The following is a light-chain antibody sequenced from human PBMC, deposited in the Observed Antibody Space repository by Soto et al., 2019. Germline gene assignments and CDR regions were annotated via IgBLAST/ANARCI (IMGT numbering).Light chain of an antibody. V-gene: IGKV3-15*01. Sequence: EIVMTQSPATLSVSPGESATLSCRASQSVSNNVAWYQQKPGQAPRLLIYHAATRATGIPARFSGSGSGTEVTLTISSLQSEDFAVYYCQQYNEWPLTFGGGTKVEIK. CDR3: QQYNEWPLT. J-gene: IGKJ4*01. CDR1: QSVSNN. CDR2: HAA.